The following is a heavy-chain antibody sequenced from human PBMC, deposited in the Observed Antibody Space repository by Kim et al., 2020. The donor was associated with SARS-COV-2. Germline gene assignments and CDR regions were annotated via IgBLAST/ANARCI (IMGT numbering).Heavy chain of an antibody. CDR3: ARASMVRGVIRRFQWFDP. Sequence: SETLSLTCAVYGGSFSGYYWSWIRQPPGKGLEWIGEINHSGSTNYNPSLKSRVTISVDTSKNQFSLKLSSVTAADTAVYYCARASMVRGVIRRFQWFDPWGQGTLVTVSS. CDR2: INHSGST. J-gene: IGHJ5*02. V-gene: IGHV4-34*01. CDR1: GGSFSGYY. D-gene: IGHD3-10*01.